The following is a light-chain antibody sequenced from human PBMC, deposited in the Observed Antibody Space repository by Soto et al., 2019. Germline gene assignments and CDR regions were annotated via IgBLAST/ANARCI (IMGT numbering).Light chain of an antibody. Sequence: QSFLAQPASVSGSAGQSITISCTGTSSDVGGYNYVSWYQQHPGKAPKLMIYEVSNRPSGVSNRFSGSKSGNTASLTISGLQAEDEADYYCSSYTSSSSVFGTGTKVTVL. CDR3: SSYTSSSSV. J-gene: IGLJ1*01. V-gene: IGLV2-14*01. CDR1: SSDVGGYNY. CDR2: EVS.